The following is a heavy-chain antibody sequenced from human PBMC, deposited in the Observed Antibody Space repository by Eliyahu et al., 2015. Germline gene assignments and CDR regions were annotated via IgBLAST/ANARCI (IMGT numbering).Heavy chain of an antibody. J-gene: IGHJ4*02. CDR2: ISXDGXNK. D-gene: IGHD3-10*01. CDR1: GFTFXSYG. CDR3: AKDWEAYYVSGSYYDY. Sequence: QVRLVESGGGVVQPGRSLRLSCAASGFTFXSYGMPWVRQAPGKGLGWVAVISXDGXNKYYADSVKGRFNISRDKSKNTMYLQMNSLRAEDTAVYYCAKDWEAYYVSGSYYDYWGQGTLVTVSS. V-gene: IGHV3-30*18.